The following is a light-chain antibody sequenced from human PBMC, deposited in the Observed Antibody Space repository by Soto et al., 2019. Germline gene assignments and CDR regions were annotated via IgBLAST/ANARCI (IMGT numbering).Light chain of an antibody. CDR3: QKSSSALFT. J-gene: IGKJ3*01. CDR2: SAS. V-gene: IGKV1-27*01. Sequence: DIQMTQSPSSLSASVGDSVTITCRASQGISNYLAWYQQKPGKVPKLLIYSASTLQSGVPSRFSGSGSGTDFTLTISSLQHEDVATYYCQKSSSALFTFGPGTKVDIK. CDR1: QGISNY.